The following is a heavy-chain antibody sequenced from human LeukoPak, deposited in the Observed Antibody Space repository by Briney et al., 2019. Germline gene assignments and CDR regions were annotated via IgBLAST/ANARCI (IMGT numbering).Heavy chain of an antibody. D-gene: IGHD5-18*01. J-gene: IGHJ4*02. CDR1: GFTFSSYW. CDR2: IKQDGSEK. V-gene: IGHV3-7*03. Sequence: EGSLRLSCAASGFTFSSYWMSWVRQAPGKGLEWVANIKQDGSEKYYVDSVKGRFTISRDNAKNSLYLQMNSLRADDTAMYYCARVTGPRGYSYGYDLDYWGQGTLVTVSS. CDR3: ARVTGPRGYSYGYDLDY.